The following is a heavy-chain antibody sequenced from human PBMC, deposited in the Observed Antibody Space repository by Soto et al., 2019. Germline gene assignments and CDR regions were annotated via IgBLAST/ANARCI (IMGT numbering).Heavy chain of an antibody. CDR2: ISAYNGNT. V-gene: IGHV1-18*01. CDR1: GYAFTSYG. J-gene: IGHJ4*02. CDR3: ARSPGITIFGVVITFDY. D-gene: IGHD3-3*01. Sequence: ASVKVSCKASGYAFTSYGISWVRQAPGQGLEWMGWISAYNGNTNYAQKLQGRVTMTTDTSTSTAYMELRSLRSDDTAVYYCARSPGITIFGVVITFDYWGQGTLVTVSS.